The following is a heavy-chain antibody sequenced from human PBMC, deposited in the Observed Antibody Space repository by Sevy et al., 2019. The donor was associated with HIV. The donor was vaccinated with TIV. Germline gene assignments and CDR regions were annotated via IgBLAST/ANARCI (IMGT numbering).Heavy chain of an antibody. Sequence: GGSLRLSCAASGFTFSNAWMSWVRQAPGKGLEWVGRIKSKTDGGTTDYAAPVKGRFTMSREYSKNTLYLQMNSLKTEDTAVYYCTTTMIVVVHDYWGQGTLVTVSS. CDR1: GFTFSNAW. J-gene: IGHJ4*02. V-gene: IGHV3-15*01. D-gene: IGHD3-22*01. CDR3: TTTMIVVVHDY. CDR2: IKSKTDGGTT.